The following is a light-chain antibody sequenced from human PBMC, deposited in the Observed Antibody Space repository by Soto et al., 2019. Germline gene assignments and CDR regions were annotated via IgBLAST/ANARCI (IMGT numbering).Light chain of an antibody. CDR2: DAS. CDR1: QSVSSTY. J-gene: IGKJ1*01. Sequence: EIVLTQSPCTLSLSPGARAPLSCRASQSVSSTYLAWYQQKPGQAPRLLIYDASSRATGIPDRFSGSGSGTDFTLTISRLEPEDFAVYYCQQYGSSQTFGQGTKVDIK. V-gene: IGKV3-20*01. CDR3: QQYGSSQT.